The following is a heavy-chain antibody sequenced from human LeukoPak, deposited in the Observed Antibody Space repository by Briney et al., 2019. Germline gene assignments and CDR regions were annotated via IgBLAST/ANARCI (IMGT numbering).Heavy chain of an antibody. V-gene: IGHV1-18*01. Sequence: ASVKVSCKASGYTFTSYGISWVRQAPGQGLEWMGWISAYNGNTNYAQKLQGRVTMTTDTSTSTAYMELRSLRSDDTAVYYCARDRGPRLQYCTNGVCYTEDYFDYWGQGTLVTVSS. D-gene: IGHD2-8*01. CDR1: GYTFTSYG. J-gene: IGHJ4*02. CDR2: ISAYNGNT. CDR3: ARDRGPRLQYCTNGVCYTEDYFDY.